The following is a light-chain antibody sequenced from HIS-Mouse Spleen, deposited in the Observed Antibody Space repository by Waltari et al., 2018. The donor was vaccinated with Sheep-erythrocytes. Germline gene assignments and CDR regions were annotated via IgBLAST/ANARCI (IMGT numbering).Light chain of an antibody. V-gene: IGLV2-23*01. J-gene: IGLJ3*02. Sequence: QSALTQPASVSGSPGQSITISCTGTSSDVGSYNLVSWYQQHPGTAPKLMFYEGSKRPSGVSNRCSGSKSGNTASLTISGLQAEDEADYYCCSYAGSSTPWVFGGGTKLTVL. CDR1: SSDVGSYNL. CDR3: CSYAGSSTPWV. CDR2: EGS.